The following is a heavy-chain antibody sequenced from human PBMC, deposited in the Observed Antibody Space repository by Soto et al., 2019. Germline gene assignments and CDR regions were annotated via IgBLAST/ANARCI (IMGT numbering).Heavy chain of an antibody. CDR1: GFTFSSYA. CDR2: ISGSGGST. J-gene: IGHJ6*02. CDR3: AKTAPPGNYYYYYGMDV. Sequence: EVQLLESGGGLVQPGGSLRLSCAASGFTFSSYAMSWVRQAPGKGLEWVSAISGSGGSTYYADSVKGRFTISRDNSKNTRYLQMNSLRAEDTAVYYCAKTAPPGNYYYYYGMDVWGQGTTVTVSS. V-gene: IGHV3-23*01.